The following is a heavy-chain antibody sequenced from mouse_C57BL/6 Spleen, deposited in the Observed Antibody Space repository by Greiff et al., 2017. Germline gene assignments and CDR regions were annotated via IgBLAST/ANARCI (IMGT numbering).Heavy chain of an antibody. CDR2: IFPGSGST. CDR1: GYTFTDYY. D-gene: IGHD1-1*01. J-gene: IGHJ2*01. Sequence: QVQLKESGPELVKPGASVKISCKASGYTFTDYYINWVKQRPGQGLEWIGWIFPGSGSTYYNEKFKGKATLTVDKSSSTAYMLLSSLTSEDSAVYFCARIYYYGSSYGYFDYWGQGTTLTVSS. V-gene: IGHV1-75*01. CDR3: ARIYYYGSSYGYFDY.